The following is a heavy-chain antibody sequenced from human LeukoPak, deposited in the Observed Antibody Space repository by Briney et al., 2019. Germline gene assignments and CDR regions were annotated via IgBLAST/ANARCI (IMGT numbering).Heavy chain of an antibody. Sequence: PGGSLRLSCAASGFTFSSSAMNWVRQAPGKGLEWVSAISGSGDSTYYADSVKGRFTISRDNAKNTLYLQMNSLRAEDTAVYYCAKRIPAGGRPDYWGQGTLVTVSS. CDR2: ISGSGDST. D-gene: IGHD6-13*01. V-gene: IGHV3-23*01. J-gene: IGHJ4*02. CDR3: AKRIPAGGRPDY. CDR1: GFTFSSSA.